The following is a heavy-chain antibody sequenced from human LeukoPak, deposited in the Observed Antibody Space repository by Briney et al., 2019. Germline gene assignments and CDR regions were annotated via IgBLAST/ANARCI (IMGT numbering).Heavy chain of an antibody. Sequence: SETLSLICTVSSGSISSYYWSWIRQPPGKGLEWIGYIYYSGSTNYNPSLKSRVTISVDTSKNQFSLKLSSVTAADTAVYYCARGAYDSSGYYGFDYWGQGTLVTVSS. D-gene: IGHD3-22*01. J-gene: IGHJ4*02. CDR3: ARGAYDSSGYYGFDY. V-gene: IGHV4-59*01. CDR1: SGSISSYY. CDR2: IYYSGST.